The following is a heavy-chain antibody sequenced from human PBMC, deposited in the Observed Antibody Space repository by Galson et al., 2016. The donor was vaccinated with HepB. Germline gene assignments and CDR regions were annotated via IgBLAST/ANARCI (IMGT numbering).Heavy chain of an antibody. CDR1: GLTFGNYW. CDR2: IKKDGSEK. J-gene: IGHJ4*02. V-gene: IGHV3-7*04. CDR3: AGSSGWTFGY. D-gene: IGHD6-19*01. Sequence: SLRLSCAASGLTFGNYWMNWVRQGPGKGLEWVANIKKDGSEKYYRDSVKGRFIISRDNAKNSLYLQMNSLRTEDTAVYYCAGSSGWTFGYWGQGTLVTVSS.